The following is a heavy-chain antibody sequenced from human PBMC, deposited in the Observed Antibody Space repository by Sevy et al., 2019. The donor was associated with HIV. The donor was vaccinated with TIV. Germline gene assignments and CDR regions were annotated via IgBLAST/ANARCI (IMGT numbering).Heavy chain of an antibody. CDR1: GFTVNTNY. J-gene: IGHJ4*02. Sequence: GGSLRLSCTASGFTVNTNYMSWVRQAPEKGLEWVSVIYSGGSTYYADSVKVRFTISGDNSKNTVYLQMNSLRAEDTAVYYCARFSGGSKGTAFDYWGQGTLVTVSS. V-gene: IGHV3-53*01. CDR3: ARFSGGSKGTAFDY. CDR2: IYSGGST. D-gene: IGHD2-15*01.